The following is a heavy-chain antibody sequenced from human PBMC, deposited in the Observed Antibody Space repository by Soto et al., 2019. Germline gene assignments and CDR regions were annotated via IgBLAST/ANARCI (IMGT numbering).Heavy chain of an antibody. D-gene: IGHD3-16*02. Sequence: WGSLRLSCAASGFTFSSYGMIWVRQAPGKGLEWVSAISGSGGSTYYADSVKGRFTISRDNSKNTLYLQMNSLRAEDTAVYYCAKALIPDYDYIWGSYHPPLDYWGQGTLVTVSS. CDR3: AKALIPDYDYIWGSYHPPLDY. J-gene: IGHJ4*02. V-gene: IGHV3-23*01. CDR1: GFTFSSYG. CDR2: ISGSGGST.